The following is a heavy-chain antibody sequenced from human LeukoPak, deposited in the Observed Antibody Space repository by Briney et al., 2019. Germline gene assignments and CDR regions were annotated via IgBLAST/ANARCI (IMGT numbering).Heavy chain of an antibody. D-gene: IGHD3-10*01. CDR2: IYYSGST. Sequence: SETLFLTCTVSGGSISSSSYYWGWIRQPPGKGLEWIGSIYYSGSTYYNPSLKSRVTISVDTSKNQFSLKLSSVTAADTAVYYCASCSGSYNNAFDYWGQGTLVTVSS. CDR3: ASCSGSYNNAFDY. V-gene: IGHV4-39*07. J-gene: IGHJ4*02. CDR1: GGSISSSSYY.